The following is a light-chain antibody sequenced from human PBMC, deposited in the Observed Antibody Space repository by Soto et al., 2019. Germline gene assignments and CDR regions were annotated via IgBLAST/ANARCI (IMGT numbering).Light chain of an antibody. CDR1: QSVSSN. CDR2: GES. J-gene: IGKJ2*01. Sequence: EIVMTQSPATLSVSPGERVTLSCRASQSVSSNLAWYQQKPGQAPRLLFYGESTRATGIPARFSGSGSGTEFTLTISSLQSEDFAVYYCQQYNDSPRAFGQGTKLEIK. V-gene: IGKV3-15*01. CDR3: QQYNDSPRA.